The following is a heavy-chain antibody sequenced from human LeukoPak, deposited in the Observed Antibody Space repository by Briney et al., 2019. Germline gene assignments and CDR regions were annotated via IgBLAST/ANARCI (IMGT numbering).Heavy chain of an antibody. D-gene: IGHD3-22*01. CDR1: GFTLSNYV. J-gene: IGHJ4*02. CDR3: AKRGVVIRVILVGFHKEAYYFDS. CDR2: ISGSGGST. V-gene: IGHV3-23*01. Sequence: PGGSVRVSCAVSGFTLSNYVMSGLRPAAGKGREWVAGISGSGGSTNYADSVKGRFTISRDNRKNTLYLQMNSLRVEDTAVYFCAKRGVVIRVILVGFHKEAYYFDSWGQGALVAVSS.